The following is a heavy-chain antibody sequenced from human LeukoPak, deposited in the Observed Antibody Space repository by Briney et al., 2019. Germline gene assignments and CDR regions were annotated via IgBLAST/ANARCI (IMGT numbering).Heavy chain of an antibody. J-gene: IGHJ4*02. CDR1: GGSISSGGYY. CDR2: IYHSGST. CDR3: ASLRYQLLFFNY. V-gene: IGHV4-30-2*01. Sequence: SQTLSLTCTVSGGSISSGGYYWSWIRQPPGKGLEWIGYIYHSGSTYYNPSLKSRVTISVDRSKNQFSLKLSSVTAADTAVYYCASLRYQLLFFNYWGQGTLVTVSS. D-gene: IGHD2-2*01.